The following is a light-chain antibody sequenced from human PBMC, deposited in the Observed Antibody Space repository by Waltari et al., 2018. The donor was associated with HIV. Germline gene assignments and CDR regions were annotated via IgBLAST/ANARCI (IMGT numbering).Light chain of an antibody. CDR3: QQYHNWPLT. J-gene: IGKJ4*01. CDR1: QSVSSN. Sequence: EIVMTKSQATLSVSPGERATLSCRASQSVSSNLAWYQQEPGQAPRLVIYGASTMATGIPARFSGSGSETEFTLTIGSLQSEDFSVYYCQQYHNWPLTFGGGTKVEIK. CDR2: GAS. V-gene: IGKV3-15*01.